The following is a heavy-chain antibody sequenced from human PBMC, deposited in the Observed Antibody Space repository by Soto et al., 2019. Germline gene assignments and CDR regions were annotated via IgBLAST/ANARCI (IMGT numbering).Heavy chain of an antibody. CDR1: GDSVSSNSAA. V-gene: IGHV6-1*01. D-gene: IGHD3-3*01. CDR3: AREALGGVVIYYYYGMDV. Sequence: SQTLSLTCAISGDSVSSNSAAWSWIRQSPSRGLEWLGRTYYRSKWYNDYAVSVKSRITINPDTSKNQFSLQLNSVTPEDTAVYYCAREALGGVVIYYYYGMDVWGQGTTVTV. CDR2: TYYRSKWYN. J-gene: IGHJ6*02.